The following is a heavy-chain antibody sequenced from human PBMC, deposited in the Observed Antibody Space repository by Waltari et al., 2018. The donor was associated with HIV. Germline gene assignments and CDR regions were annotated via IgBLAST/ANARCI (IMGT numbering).Heavy chain of an antibody. D-gene: IGHD1-7*01. J-gene: IGHJ4*02. CDR1: GGSISSYY. CDR3: ARDLGVGTTVDGDY. CDR2: IYYSGST. V-gene: IGHV4-59*01. Sequence: QVQLQESGPGLVKPSETLSLTCTVSGGSISSYYWSWIRQPPGKGLEWIGYIYYSGSTNYNPSLKSRVTISVDTSKNQFSLKLSSVTAADTAVYYCARDLGVGTTVDGDYWGQGTLVTVSS.